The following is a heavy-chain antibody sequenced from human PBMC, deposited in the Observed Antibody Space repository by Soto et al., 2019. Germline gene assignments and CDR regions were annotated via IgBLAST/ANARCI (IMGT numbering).Heavy chain of an antibody. D-gene: IGHD2-8*01. V-gene: IGHV4-38-2*01. Sequence: PSETLSLTCAVSGYSISSGYYWGWIRQPPGKGLEWIGSIYHSGSTYYNPSLKSRVTISVDTSKNQFSLKLSSVTAADTAVYYCARVLLMGGFDYWGQGTLVTVSS. CDR3: ARVLLMGGFDY. J-gene: IGHJ4*02. CDR1: GYSISSGYY. CDR2: IYHSGST.